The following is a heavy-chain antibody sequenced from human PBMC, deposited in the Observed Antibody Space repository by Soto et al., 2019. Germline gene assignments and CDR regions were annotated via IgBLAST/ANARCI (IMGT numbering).Heavy chain of an antibody. V-gene: IGHV1-69*12. CDR1: GGTFSSYA. J-gene: IGHJ5*02. CDR2: IIPIFGTA. D-gene: IGHD3-3*01. Sequence: QVQLVQSGAEVKKPGSSVKVSCKASGGTFSSYAISWVRQAPGQGLEWMGGIIPIFGTANYAQKFQGRVTITADESTSTAYMEVSSLRSEDTAVYYCASSRITIFGVVIKKNNWFDPWGQGTLVTVSS. CDR3: ASSRITIFGVVIKKNNWFDP.